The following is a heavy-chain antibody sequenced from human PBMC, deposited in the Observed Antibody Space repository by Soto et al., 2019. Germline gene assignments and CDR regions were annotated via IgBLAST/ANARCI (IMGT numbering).Heavy chain of an antibody. CDR2: MNPNSGNT. D-gene: IGHD2-2*02. CDR3: ARAGKRAYCSSTSCYREYYYYGMDV. CDR1: GYTFTSYD. J-gene: IGHJ6*02. Sequence: QVQLVQSGAEVKKPGASVKVSCKASGYTFTSYDINWVRQATGQGLEWMGWMNPNSGNTGYAQKFQGRVTMTRNTSISTAYMELSSRRSEDTAVYYCARAGKRAYCSSTSCYREYYYYGMDVWGQGTTVTVSS. V-gene: IGHV1-8*01.